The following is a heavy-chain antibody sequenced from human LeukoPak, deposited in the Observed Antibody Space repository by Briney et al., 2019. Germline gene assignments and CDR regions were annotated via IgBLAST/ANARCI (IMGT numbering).Heavy chain of an antibody. CDR3: TSRLLWFGELFDY. V-gene: IGHV3-73*01. J-gene: IGHJ4*02. CDR2: IRSKANSYAT. D-gene: IGHD3-10*01. CDR1: GFTFSGSA. Sequence: GGSLRLSCAASGFTFSGSAMHWVRQASGKGLEWVGRIRSKANSYATAYAASVKGRFTISRDDSKNTAYLQMNSLKTEDTAVYYCTSRLLWFGELFDYWGQGTLVTVSS.